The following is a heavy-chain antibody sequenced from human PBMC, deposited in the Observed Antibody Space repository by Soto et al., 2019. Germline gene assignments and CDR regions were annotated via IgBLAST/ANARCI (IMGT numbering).Heavy chain of an antibody. J-gene: IGHJ6*02. D-gene: IGHD3-3*01. CDR1: GASISADY. CDR3: ARGEWFLRGYGMDV. CDR2: IYKGGSP. V-gene: IGHV4-59*01. Sequence: QVQLQESGPGLVKPSETLSLTCSVSGASISADYWSWIRQPPEKRLEYLGFIYKGGSPNYNPSLESRVTISADTSQNQVSLKLTSVTAADTAVYYCARGEWFLRGYGMDVWGRGTTVTVS.